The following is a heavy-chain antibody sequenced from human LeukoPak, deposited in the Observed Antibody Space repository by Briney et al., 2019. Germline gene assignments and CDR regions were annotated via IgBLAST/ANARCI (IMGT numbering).Heavy chain of an antibody. CDR3: AREGAAAGHLDY. CDR2: TYYKSKWYN. V-gene: IGHV6-1*01. CDR1: GDIVSSNSAA. J-gene: IGHJ4*02. Sequence: SQTLSLTFAISGDIVSSNSAAWNWIRQSPSRGLEWLGRTYYKSKWYNEYAVSVRSRITINPDTSKNQFSLQLNSVTAADTAVYYCAREGAAAGHLDYWGQGTLVTVSS. D-gene: IGHD6-13*01.